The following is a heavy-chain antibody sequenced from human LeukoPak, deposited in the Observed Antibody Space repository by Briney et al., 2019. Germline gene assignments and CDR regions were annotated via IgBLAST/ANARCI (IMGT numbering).Heavy chain of an antibody. V-gene: IGHV4-61*01. J-gene: IGHJ3*02. CDR2: IYYSGST. CDR1: GGSVSSGSYY. D-gene: IGHD3-3*01. Sequence: KPSETLSLTCTVSGGSVSSGSYYWSWIRQPPGKGLEWIGYIYYSGSTNYNPSLKSRVTISVDTSKNQFSLKLISVTAADTAVFYCARVASGYDVFDIWGQGTMVTVSS. CDR3: ARVASGYDVFDI.